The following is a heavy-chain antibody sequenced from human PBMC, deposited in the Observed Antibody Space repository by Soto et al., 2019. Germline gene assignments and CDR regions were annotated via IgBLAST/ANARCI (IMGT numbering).Heavy chain of an antibody. V-gene: IGHV4-59*01. CDR2: IYYSGSRHIGDTGNT. CDR1: GASITNYH. Sequence: PSETLSLTCTVSGASITNYHWSWIRQTPGKGLEWIGSIYYSGSRHIGDTGNTNYNPSVNSRITISVDTSKNQFSLRLTSMTAADTGMYYCAAVAGDGWFDPWGQGTLVTVSS. D-gene: IGHD6-13*01. CDR3: AAVAGDGWFDP. J-gene: IGHJ5*02.